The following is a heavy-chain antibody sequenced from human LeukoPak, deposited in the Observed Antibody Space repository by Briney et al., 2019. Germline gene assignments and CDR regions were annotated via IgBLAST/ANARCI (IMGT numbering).Heavy chain of an antibody. CDR3: AVVPAAHDAFDI. CDR1: GFTFSSYW. CDR2: IKQDGSEK. Sequence: PGGSLRLSCAASGFTFSSYWMSWVRQAPGKGLEWVANIKQDGSEKYYVGSVKGRFTISRDNAKNSLYLQMNSLRAEDTAVYYCAVVPAAHDAFDIWGQGTMVTVSS. V-gene: IGHV3-7*01. D-gene: IGHD2-2*01. J-gene: IGHJ3*02.